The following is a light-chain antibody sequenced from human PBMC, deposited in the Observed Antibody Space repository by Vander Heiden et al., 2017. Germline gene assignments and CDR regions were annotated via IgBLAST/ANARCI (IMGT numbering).Light chain of an antibody. Sequence: QSVLTQPPSASGTPGHRVTISCSGSSPNIGSNPVNWYQQLPRTAPKLLISSDNQRPSGVPDRFSGSKSGTSASLPISGLQSEDEADYYCATWDDSLNGVVFGGRTKLTVL. CDR3: ATWDDSLNGVV. J-gene: IGLJ2*01. V-gene: IGLV1-44*01. CDR1: SPNIGSNP. CDR2: SDN.